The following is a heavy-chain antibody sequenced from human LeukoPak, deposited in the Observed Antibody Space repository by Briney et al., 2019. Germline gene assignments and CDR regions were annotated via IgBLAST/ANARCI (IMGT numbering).Heavy chain of an antibody. CDR2: IWYDGSNK. J-gene: IGHJ4*02. CDR1: GFTFSSCG. Sequence: GRSLRLSCAASGFTFSSCGMHWVRQAPGKGLEWVAVIWYDGSNKYYADSVKGRFTISRDNSKNTLYLQMNSLRAEDTAVYYCARALPGIAAAGTFDYWGQGTLVTVSS. CDR3: ARALPGIAAAGTFDY. V-gene: IGHV3-33*01. D-gene: IGHD6-13*01.